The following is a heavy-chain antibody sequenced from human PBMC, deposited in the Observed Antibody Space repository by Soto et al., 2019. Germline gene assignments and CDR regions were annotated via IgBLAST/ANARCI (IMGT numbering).Heavy chain of an antibody. V-gene: IGHV1-3*01. Sequence: ASVKVSCKASGYTFTTYAMHWVRQAPGQRLEWMGWINAGNGDTEYSQKFQGRATITRDTSTGTAYMELHSLRSEDTALYYCARYSPIGSTFSGHDAIDYWGQGTLVTVSS. CDR2: INAGNGDT. CDR3: ARYSPIGSTFSGHDAIDY. J-gene: IGHJ4*02. CDR1: GYTFTTYA. D-gene: IGHD5-12*01.